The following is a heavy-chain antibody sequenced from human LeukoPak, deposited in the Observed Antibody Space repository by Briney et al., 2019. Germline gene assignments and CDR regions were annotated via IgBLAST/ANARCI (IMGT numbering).Heavy chain of an antibody. CDR1: GGSISSNNFC. J-gene: IGHJ6*04. Sequence: SETLSLTCSVSGGSISSNNFCWGWIRQPPGKGLEWIGCVYSSGSTNVSPSLKSRVTISVDTSKNQFSLKLRPVSAADTALYYCAKNDDNVNYYQWMDVWGKGTTVAVSS. CDR2: VYSSGST. D-gene: IGHD1-1*01. V-gene: IGHV4-39*01. CDR3: AKNDDNVNYYQWMDV.